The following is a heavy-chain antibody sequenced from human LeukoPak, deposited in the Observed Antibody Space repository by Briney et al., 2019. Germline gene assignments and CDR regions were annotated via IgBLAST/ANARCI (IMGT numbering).Heavy chain of an antibody. CDR3: ARQPYSSGWDY. CDR2: IYHSGST. Sequence: SETLSLTCAVSAYSISRGYYWGWIRQPPGKGLEWIGSIYHSGSTYYNPSLKSRVTISVDTSKNQFSLKLSSVTAADTAVYYCARQPYSSGWDYWGQGTLVTVSS. J-gene: IGHJ4*02. V-gene: IGHV4-38-2*01. CDR1: AYSISRGYY. D-gene: IGHD6-19*01.